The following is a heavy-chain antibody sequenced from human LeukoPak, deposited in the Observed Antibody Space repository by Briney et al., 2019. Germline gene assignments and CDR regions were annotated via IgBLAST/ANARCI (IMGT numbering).Heavy chain of an antibody. J-gene: IGHJ6*02. Sequence: PGGSLRLSCAASGFTVSSNYVSWVRQAPGKGLEWVSIIYSGGNTYYADSVKGRFTISRDNSKNTLYLQMNSLRAEDTAVYYCARRSDYYDSSGYYVYYYGMDVWGQGTTVTVSS. V-gene: IGHV3-66*01. D-gene: IGHD3-22*01. CDR2: IYSGGNT. CDR3: ARRSDYYDSSGYYVYYYGMDV. CDR1: GFTVSSNY.